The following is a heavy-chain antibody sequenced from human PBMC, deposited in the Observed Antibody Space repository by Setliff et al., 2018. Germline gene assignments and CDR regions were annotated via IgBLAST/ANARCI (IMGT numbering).Heavy chain of an antibody. CDR2: MNPNSGNT. CDR3: ARVKVIVGATPRTYYMDV. J-gene: IGHJ6*03. V-gene: IGHV1-8*02. Sequence: ASVKVSCKASGGTFSSYAISWVRQATGQGLEWMGWMNPNSGNTGYAQKFQGRVTMTRNTSISTAYMELSSLRSEDTAVYYCARVKVIVGATPRTYYMDVWGKGTTVTVSS. D-gene: IGHD1-26*01. CDR1: GGTFSSYA.